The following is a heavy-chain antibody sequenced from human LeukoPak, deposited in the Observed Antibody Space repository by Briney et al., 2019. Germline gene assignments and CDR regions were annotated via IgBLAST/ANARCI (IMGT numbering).Heavy chain of an antibody. D-gene: IGHD2-2*01. V-gene: IGHV3-30*01. CDR2: ISYYGSNK. CDR3: ARDAGAPLIDIVVVPAAEGNWFDP. J-gene: IGHJ5*02. CDR1: GFTFSSYA. Sequence: GGSLRLSCAASGFTFSSYAMHWVRQAPGKGLEWVAVISYYGSNKYYADSVKGRFTISRDNSKNTLYLQMNSLRAEDTAVYYCARDAGAPLIDIVVVPAAEGNWFDPWGQGTLVTVSS.